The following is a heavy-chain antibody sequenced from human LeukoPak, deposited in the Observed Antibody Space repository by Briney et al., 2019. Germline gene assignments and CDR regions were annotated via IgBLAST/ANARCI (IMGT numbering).Heavy chain of an antibody. CDR3: AKTLYDFWSGYYGPFDH. CDR2: ISGSGGST. Sequence: GGSLRLSCAASGFTFSSYAMSWVRQAPGKGLEWVSAISGSGGSTYYADSVKGRFTISRDNSKNTLYLQMNSLRAEDTAVYYCAKTLYDFWSGYYGPFDHWGQGTLVTVSS. J-gene: IGHJ4*02. D-gene: IGHD3-3*01. CDR1: GFTFSSYA. V-gene: IGHV3-23*01.